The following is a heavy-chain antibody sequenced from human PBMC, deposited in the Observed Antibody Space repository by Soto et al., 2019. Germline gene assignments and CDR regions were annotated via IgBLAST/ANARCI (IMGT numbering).Heavy chain of an antibody. V-gene: IGHV3-30-3*01. CDR3: AKDSVVVSLPLPYLTDY. J-gene: IGHJ4*02. D-gene: IGHD2-21*01. CDR1: GFTFSSYA. CDR2: ISYDGSNK. Sequence: GGSLRLSCAASGFTFSSYAMHWVRQAPGKGLEWVALISYDGSNKYYADSVKGRFTISRDNSKNTLYLQMNSLRAEDTAVYYCAKDSVVVSLPLPYLTDYWGQGTLVTVSS.